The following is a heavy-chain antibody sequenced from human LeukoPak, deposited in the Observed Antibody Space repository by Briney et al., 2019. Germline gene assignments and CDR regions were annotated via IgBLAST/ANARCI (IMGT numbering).Heavy chain of an antibody. Sequence: SETLSLTCTVSGGSISSYYWSWIRQTPGKGLEWIGYIYYSGSTNYNPSLKSRVTISVDTSKNQFSLKLSSVTAADTAVYYCARLTLIAAGSGRRRYFDYWGQGTLVTVSS. CDR1: GGSISSYY. CDR3: ARLTLIAAGSGRRRYFDY. J-gene: IGHJ4*02. V-gene: IGHV4-59*12. D-gene: IGHD6-25*01. CDR2: IYYSGST.